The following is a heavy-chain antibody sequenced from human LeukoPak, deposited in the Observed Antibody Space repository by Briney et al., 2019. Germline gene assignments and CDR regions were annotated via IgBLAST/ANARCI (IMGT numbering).Heavy chain of an antibody. CDR1: GFTFSSYS. CDR2: ISYDGSLK. J-gene: IGHJ4*02. D-gene: IGHD3-10*01. V-gene: IGHV3-30*18. Sequence: PGGSLRLSCAASGFTFSSYSMNWVPQAPGKGLEWVAVISYDGSLKYYADSVKGRFTISRDSSKNTLYLQMNSLRAEDTAVYFCAKCGFGELLSYFDYWGQGTLVAVSS. CDR3: AKCGFGELLSYFDY.